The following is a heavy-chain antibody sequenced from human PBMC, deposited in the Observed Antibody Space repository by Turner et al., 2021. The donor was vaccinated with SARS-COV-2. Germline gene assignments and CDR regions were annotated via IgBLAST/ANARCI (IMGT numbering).Heavy chain of an antibody. D-gene: IGHD2-15*01. CDR3: AREEGIYCSGGSCYSLDY. V-gene: IGHV3-33*08. CDR1: GFTFSRYS. Sequence: VQLVESGGGLVKPGGSLRLSCAASGFTFSRYSMNWVRQALGKGLEWVVVIWYDGSNKYYADSVKGRFTISRDNSKNTLYLQMNSLRAEDTAVYYCAREEGIYCSGGSCYSLDYWGQGTLVTVSS. CDR2: IWYDGSNK. J-gene: IGHJ4*02.